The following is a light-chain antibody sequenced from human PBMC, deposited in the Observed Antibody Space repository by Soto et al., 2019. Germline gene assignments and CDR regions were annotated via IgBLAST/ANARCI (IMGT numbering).Light chain of an antibody. Sequence: QSALTQPASVSGSPGPSITISCTGSSSDVGGYNYVSWYQQHPGKAPKLMIYEVSNRPSGISNRFSGSKSGNTAALTLSGLQAEDEADYYCSSYTSRSTLVFGGGTKLTVL. CDR2: EVS. V-gene: IGLV2-14*01. J-gene: IGLJ2*01. CDR1: SSDVGGYNY. CDR3: SSYTSRSTLV.